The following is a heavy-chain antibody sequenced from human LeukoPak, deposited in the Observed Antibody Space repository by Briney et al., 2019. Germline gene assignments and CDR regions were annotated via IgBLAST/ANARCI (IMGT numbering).Heavy chain of an antibody. J-gene: IGHJ6*02. CDR1: GYTFTGYY. D-gene: IGHD3-9*01. CDR3: ARVSLRYFDWVGGPCGMDV. CDR2: INPSSGGT. V-gene: IGHV1-2*02. Sequence: ASVKVSCKASGYTFTGYYMHWVRQAPGQGLEWMGWINPSSGGTNYAQKFQGRVTMTRDTSISTAYMELSRLRSDDTAVYYCARVSLRYFDWVGGPCGMDVWGQGTTVTV.